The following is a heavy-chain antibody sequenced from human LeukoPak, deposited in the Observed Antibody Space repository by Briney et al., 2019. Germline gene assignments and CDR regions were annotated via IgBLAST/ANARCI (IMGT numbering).Heavy chain of an antibody. J-gene: IGHJ4*02. CDR1: GGSISSSSYY. CDR3: ARFLDALFDY. D-gene: IGHD2/OR15-2a*01. CDR2: IYYSGST. Sequence: PSETLSLTCTVSGGSISSSSYYWGWIRQPPGKGLEWIGSIYYSGSTYYNPSLKSRVTISVDTSKNQFSLKLSSVTAADTAVYYCARFLDALFDYWGQGTLVTVSS. V-gene: IGHV4-39*07.